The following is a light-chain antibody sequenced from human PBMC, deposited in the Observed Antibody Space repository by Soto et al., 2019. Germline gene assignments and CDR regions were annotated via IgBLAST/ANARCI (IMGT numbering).Light chain of an antibody. CDR3: QQSYRTPHT. CDR1: QSISSY. Sequence: DIQMTQSPSSLSASVGDRVTITCRASQSISSYLNWYQQKPGKAPKLLIYAASSFQSGVPSRFSGSGSGTDFTLTISSLQPEDFASYYCQQSYRTPHTFGQGTKLEIK. CDR2: AAS. J-gene: IGKJ2*01. V-gene: IGKV1-39*01.